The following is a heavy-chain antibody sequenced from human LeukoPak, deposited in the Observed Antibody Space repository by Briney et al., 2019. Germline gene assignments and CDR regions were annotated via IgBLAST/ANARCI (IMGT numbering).Heavy chain of an antibody. D-gene: IGHD6-13*01. CDR1: GFTFSTYA. Sequence: GGSLRLSCAASGFTFSTYAMHWVRQAPGKGLEYVSAISSNGGSTYYANSVKGRFTISRDNSKNTLYLQMGSLRAEDMAVYYCAREWVEYSNTWSHFDYWGQGTLVTVSS. CDR2: ISSNGGST. J-gene: IGHJ4*02. V-gene: IGHV3-64*01. CDR3: AREWVEYSNTWSHFDY.